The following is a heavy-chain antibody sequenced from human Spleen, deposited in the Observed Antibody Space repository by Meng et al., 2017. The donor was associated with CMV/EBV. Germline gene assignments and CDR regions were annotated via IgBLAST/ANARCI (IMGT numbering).Heavy chain of an antibody. J-gene: IGHJ4*02. Sequence: QVLLLQSGSEVKKPWASVTVSCKASGSTFTGYYMHWVHQAPGQGLELIGWINPNRGGTTYAQKLQGRVTMTRDTSISTAYMELSRLRSDDTAGYYCARLRVGATTPDHYRGQGTLVTVPS. CDR3: ARLRVGATTPDHY. D-gene: IGHD1-26*01. V-gene: IGHV1-2*02. CDR2: INPNRGGT. CDR1: GSTFTGYY.